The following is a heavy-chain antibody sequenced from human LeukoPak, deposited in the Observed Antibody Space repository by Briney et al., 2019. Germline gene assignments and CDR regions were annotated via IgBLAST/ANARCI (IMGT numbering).Heavy chain of an antibody. CDR2: IYYSGST. CDR3: ASLTNVTGYILWYFDL. J-gene: IGHJ2*01. CDR1: GGSLTYYY. V-gene: IGHV4-59*01. Sequence: SETLSLTCSVSGGSLTYYYWTWIRQPPGRRPEWIGFIYYSGSTNYNPSLESRVAFSVDTSKNQVSLKLSSVTAADTAIYYCASLTNVTGYILWYFDLWGRGTLVTVSS. D-gene: IGHD3-9*01.